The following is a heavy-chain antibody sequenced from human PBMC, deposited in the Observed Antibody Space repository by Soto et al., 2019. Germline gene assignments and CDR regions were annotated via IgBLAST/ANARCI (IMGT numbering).Heavy chain of an antibody. CDR2: INPSGGST. CDR1: GYTFTSYY. J-gene: IGHJ4*02. D-gene: IGHD3-3*01. V-gene: IGHV1-46*03. Sequence: QVQLVQSGAEVKKPGASVKVSCKASGYTFTSYYMHWVRQAPGQGLEWMGIINPSGGSTSYAQKFQGRVTMTMDTSTSTVYMELSSLRSEDTAVYYCARVSNYDFWSGYFGYWGQGTLVTVSS. CDR3: ARVSNYDFWSGYFGY.